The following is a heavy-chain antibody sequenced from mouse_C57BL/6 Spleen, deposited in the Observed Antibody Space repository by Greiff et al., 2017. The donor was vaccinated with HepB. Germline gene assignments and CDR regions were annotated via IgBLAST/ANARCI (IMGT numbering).Heavy chain of an antibody. Sequence: VMLVESGPGLVAPSQSLSITCTVSGFSLTSYGVDWVRQSPGKGLEWLGVIWGVGSTNYNSALKSRLSISKDNSKSQVFLKMNSLQTDDTAMYYCARNLDSSGPYYYAMDYWGQGTSVTVSS. CDR3: ARNLDSSGPYYYAMDY. J-gene: IGHJ4*01. D-gene: IGHD3-2*02. V-gene: IGHV2-6*01. CDR1: GFSLTSYG. CDR2: IWGVGST.